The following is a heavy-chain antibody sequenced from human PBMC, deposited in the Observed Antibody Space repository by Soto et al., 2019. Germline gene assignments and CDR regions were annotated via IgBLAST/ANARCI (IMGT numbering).Heavy chain of an antibody. V-gene: IGHV3-11*01. CDR3: ARRLQWQLRPLDS. J-gene: IGHJ4*02. D-gene: IGHD6-19*01. CDR1: GFTFSDYY. CDR2: INTLSSAI. Sequence: GGSLRLSCAGSGFTFSDYYITWIRRAPGKGLEWVSYINTLSSAIYYADSVKGRFTISRDNAKNSVYLQMNSLRAEDTAVYYCARRLQWQLRPLDSWGRGTLVTVSS.